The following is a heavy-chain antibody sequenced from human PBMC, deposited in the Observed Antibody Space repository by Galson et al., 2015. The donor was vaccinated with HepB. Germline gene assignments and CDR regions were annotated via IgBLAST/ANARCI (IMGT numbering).Heavy chain of an antibody. J-gene: IGHJ6*02. D-gene: IGHD6-13*01. CDR2: ISYDGSNK. CDR3: ARDRRAYSSSWDSMDV. CDR1: GFTFSSYA. V-gene: IGHV3-30*04. Sequence: SLRLSCAASGFTFSSYAMHWVRQAPGKGLEWVAVISYDGSNKYYADSVKGRFTISRDNSKNTLYLQMNSLRAEDTAVYYCARDRRAYSSSWDSMDVWGQGTTVTVSS.